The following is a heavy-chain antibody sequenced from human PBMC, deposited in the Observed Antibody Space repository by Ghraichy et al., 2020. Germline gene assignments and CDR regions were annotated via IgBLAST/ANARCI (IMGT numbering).Heavy chain of an antibody. D-gene: IGHD1-26*01. CDR2: VAYGENT. CDR1: GAFIGSYF. J-gene: IGHJ4*02. CDR3: ASSQPTGSFVDLYY. V-gene: IGHV4-59*08. Sequence: SETLSLSCNVSGAFIGSYFWSWVRQSPGKGLEWIGHVAYGENTNYNPSLESRVTISADASTSQIFLHLTSVAAADTGVYYCASSQPTGSFVDLYYWGQGILVTVSS.